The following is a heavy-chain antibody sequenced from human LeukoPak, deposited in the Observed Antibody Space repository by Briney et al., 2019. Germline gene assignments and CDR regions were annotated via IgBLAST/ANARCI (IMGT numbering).Heavy chain of an antibody. CDR3: ARDLTF. J-gene: IGHJ4*02. D-gene: IGHD4/OR15-4a*01. V-gene: IGHV4-39*07. Sequence: SETLSLTCTVSGGSISSNSYYWGWIRQPPGKGLEWIGNIHYSGSTYYNPSLKSRITISLDTSKNQLSLKLSSVTAADTAVYYCARDLTFWGQGTLVTVSS. CDR1: GGSISSNSYY. CDR2: IHYSGST.